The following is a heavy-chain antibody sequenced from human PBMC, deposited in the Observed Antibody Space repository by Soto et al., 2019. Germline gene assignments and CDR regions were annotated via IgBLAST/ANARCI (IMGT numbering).Heavy chain of an antibody. D-gene: IGHD2-15*01. Sequence: SVKVSFKASGYTFTSYAVSWVRQTPGQGLEWMGGIRPIFGTANYAQKCQGRVTITADESTSTAYMELSSLRSEDTAVYYCAREDCSGGSCYGYWGQGTLVTSPQ. J-gene: IGHJ4*02. CDR1: GYTFTSYA. CDR2: IRPIFGTA. V-gene: IGHV1-69*13. CDR3: AREDCSGGSCYGY.